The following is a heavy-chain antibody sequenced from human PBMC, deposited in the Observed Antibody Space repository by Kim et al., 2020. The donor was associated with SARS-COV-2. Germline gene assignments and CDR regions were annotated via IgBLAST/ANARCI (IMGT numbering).Heavy chain of an antibody. Sequence: GGSLRLSCAASGFTFSSYGMHWVRQAPGKGLEWVAVISYDGSNKYYADSVKGRFTISRDNSKNTLYLQMNSLRAEDTAVYYCAKDLRRSLTVFDPWGQGTLVTVSS. CDR1: GFTFSSYG. CDR3: AKDLRRSLTVFDP. CDR2: ISYDGSNK. J-gene: IGHJ5*02. D-gene: IGHD4-17*01. V-gene: IGHV3-30*18.